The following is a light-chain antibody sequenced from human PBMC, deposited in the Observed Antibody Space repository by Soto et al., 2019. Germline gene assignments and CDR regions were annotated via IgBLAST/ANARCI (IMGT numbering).Light chain of an antibody. J-gene: IGKJ1*01. CDR2: ATD. V-gene: IGKV1-39*01. CDR1: QTITNY. Sequence: DIEMTQTKTSLSASVGDRVTITCRASQTITNYLSWYQQQSGKAPKLLIYATDTLQSGVPSRFSGSGSGTDYTITISSLQPEDFASYYCQLSYIPPHTFGQVTKVDI. CDR3: QLSYIPPHT.